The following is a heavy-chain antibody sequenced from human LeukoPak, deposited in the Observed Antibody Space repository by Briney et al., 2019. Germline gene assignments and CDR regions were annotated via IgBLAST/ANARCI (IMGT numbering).Heavy chain of an antibody. Sequence: GGALRLSCAASRFTLSSYWMHWVRQAPGKGVVWVSRINTDGSSTNYADSVKGRFTISRDNAMNTLYLQMNNLRAEDTAVYYCASRTGVYWGQGTLVSVSS. J-gene: IGHJ4*02. D-gene: IGHD1-14*01. CDR2: INTDGSST. CDR1: RFTLSSYW. CDR3: ASRTGVY. V-gene: IGHV3-74*01.